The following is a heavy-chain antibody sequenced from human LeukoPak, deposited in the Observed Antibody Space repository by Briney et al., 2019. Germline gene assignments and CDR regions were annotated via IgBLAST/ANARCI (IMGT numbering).Heavy chain of an antibody. V-gene: IGHV3-73*01. Sequence: PGGSLRLSCAASGFTFSGSAMHWVRQASGKGLEWVGRIRSKANSYATAYAASVKGRFTISRDDSKNTAYLQMNSLKTEDTAVHYCTRPSALLSAGFDPWGQGTLVTVSS. D-gene: IGHD2-2*01. CDR3: TRPSALLSAGFDP. J-gene: IGHJ5*02. CDR1: GFTFSGSA. CDR2: IRSKANSYAT.